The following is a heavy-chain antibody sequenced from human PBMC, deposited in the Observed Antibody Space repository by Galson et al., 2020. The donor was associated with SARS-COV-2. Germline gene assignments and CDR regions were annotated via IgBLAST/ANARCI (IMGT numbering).Heavy chain of an antibody. Sequence: SETLSLTCAVYGGSLSGYYWNWIRQPPGKGLEWIGYIYYSGTTNYNPSLKTRVTVSLDTSKNQFSLKLSSVTAADTAVYYCARGPRSSNWDPGDYWGQGTLVTVSS. J-gene: IGHJ4*02. D-gene: IGHD6-13*01. V-gene: IGHV4-59*01. CDR1: GGSLSGYY. CDR2: IYYSGTT. CDR3: ARGPRSSNWDPGDY.